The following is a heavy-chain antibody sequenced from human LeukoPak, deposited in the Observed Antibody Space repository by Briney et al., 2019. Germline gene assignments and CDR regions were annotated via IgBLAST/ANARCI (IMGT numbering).Heavy chain of an antibody. J-gene: IGHJ4*02. CDR1: GYSISSGYY. CDR2: IYHSGST. D-gene: IGHD3-22*01. CDR3: ARHGSSGYEDY. Sequence: SETLSLTCTVSGYSISSGYYWGWIRQPPGKGLEWIGSIYHSGSTYYNPSLKSRVTISVDTSKNQFSLKLSSVTAADTAVYYCARHGSSGYEDYWGQGTLVTVSS. V-gene: IGHV4-38-2*02.